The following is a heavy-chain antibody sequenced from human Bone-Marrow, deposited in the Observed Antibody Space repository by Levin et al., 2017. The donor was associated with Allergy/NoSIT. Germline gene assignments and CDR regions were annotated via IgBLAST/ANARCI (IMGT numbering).Heavy chain of an antibody. Sequence: GGSLRLSCKASGYTFTSYDINWVRQATGQGLEWMGWMNPNSGNTGYAQKFQGRVTMTRNTSISTAYMELSSLRSEDTAVYYCASRTYYDFWSGYYQTLAGRYYYGMDVWGQGTTVTVSS. J-gene: IGHJ6*02. CDR2: MNPNSGNT. D-gene: IGHD3-3*01. V-gene: IGHV1-8*01. CDR3: ASRTYYDFWSGYYQTLAGRYYYGMDV. CDR1: GYTFTSYD.